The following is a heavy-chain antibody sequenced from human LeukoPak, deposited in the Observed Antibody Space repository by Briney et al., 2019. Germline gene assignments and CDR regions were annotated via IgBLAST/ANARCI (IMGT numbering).Heavy chain of an antibody. Sequence: WETLSLTCTVSGGSISSSSYYWSWIRQPPGKGLEWIVYIYYSGSTNYNPSLKSRVTISVDTSKNQFSLKLSSVTAADTAVYYCARDGIVVVVEDGEWYFDLWGRGTLVTVSS. CDR1: GGSISSSSYY. CDR3: ARDGIVVVVEDGEWYFDL. D-gene: IGHD2-15*01. V-gene: IGHV4-61*01. J-gene: IGHJ2*01. CDR2: IYYSGST.